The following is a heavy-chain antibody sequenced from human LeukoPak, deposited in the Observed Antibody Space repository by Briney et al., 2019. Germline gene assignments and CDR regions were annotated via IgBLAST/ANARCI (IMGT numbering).Heavy chain of an antibody. V-gene: IGHV3-30*18. CDR3: AKDSTRSFDY. Sequence: GGPLRLSCAASGFTFSSYGMHWVRQAPGKGLEWVAVISYDGSNKYYADSVKGRFTISRDNSKNTLCLQMNSLRAEDTAVYYCAKDSTRSFDYWGQGTLVTVSS. D-gene: IGHD2-2*01. CDR1: GFTFSSYG. J-gene: IGHJ4*02. CDR2: ISYDGSNK.